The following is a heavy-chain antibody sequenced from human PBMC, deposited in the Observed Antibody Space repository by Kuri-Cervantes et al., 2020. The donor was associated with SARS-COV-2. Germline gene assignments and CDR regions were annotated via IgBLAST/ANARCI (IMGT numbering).Heavy chain of an antibody. Sequence: GSLRLSCTVSGYSISSGYYWSWIRQPPGKGLEWIGEINHSGSTNYNPSLKSRVTISVDTSKNQFPLKLSSVTAADTAVYYCARQQGGDFWSGYYHPYYFDYWGQGTLVTVSS. CDR3: ARQQGGDFWSGYYHPYYFDY. V-gene: IGHV4-38-2*02. CDR1: GYSISSGYY. J-gene: IGHJ4*02. CDR2: INHSGST. D-gene: IGHD3-3*01.